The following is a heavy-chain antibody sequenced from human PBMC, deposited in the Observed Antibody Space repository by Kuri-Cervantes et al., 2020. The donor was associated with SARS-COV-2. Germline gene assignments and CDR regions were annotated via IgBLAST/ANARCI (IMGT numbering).Heavy chain of an antibody. CDR1: GGFISSYY. CDR3: ARDGSVARYPRTAFDI. CDR2: IYYRGST. V-gene: IGHV4-59*12. J-gene: IGHJ3*02. D-gene: IGHD6-19*01. Sequence: ESLKIPCTVSGGFISSYYWSWIRQPPGKGLEWIGYIYYRGSTNYNPSLKSRVTISVDTSKNQFSLKLSSVTAADTAVYYCARDGSVARYPRTAFDIWGQGTMVTVSS.